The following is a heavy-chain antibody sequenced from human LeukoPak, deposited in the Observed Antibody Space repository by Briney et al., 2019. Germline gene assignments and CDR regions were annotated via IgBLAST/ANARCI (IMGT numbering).Heavy chain of an antibody. CDR1: GFTLSSFG. D-gene: IGHD6-13*01. CDR3: AKESRARSSWYVATGNYFDY. J-gene: IGHJ4*02. Sequence: GRSQRLSCGASGFTLSSFGVHGVRQARGKGLEGVADISYEGSNKYYADSVKGRFTISRDNSKNTLYLQMNSLRAEDSAVYYCAKESRARSSWYVATGNYFDYWGQGTLVTVSS. CDR2: ISYEGSNK. V-gene: IGHV3-30*18.